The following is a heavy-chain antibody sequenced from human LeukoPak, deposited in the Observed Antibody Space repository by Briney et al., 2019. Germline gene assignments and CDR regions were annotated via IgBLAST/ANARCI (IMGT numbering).Heavy chain of an antibody. CDR2: IYHSGST. V-gene: IGHV4-59*01. CDR1: GGSISNYY. CDR3: ARNADDSSSYPYFDY. Sequence: SETRSLTCTVSGGSISNYYWSWIRQPPGKELEWIGYIYHSGSTNYNPSLKSRVTISQDTSKNQFSLKLSSVTAADTAVYYCARNADDSSSYPYFDYWGQGTLVTVSS. J-gene: IGHJ4*02. D-gene: IGHD3-22*01.